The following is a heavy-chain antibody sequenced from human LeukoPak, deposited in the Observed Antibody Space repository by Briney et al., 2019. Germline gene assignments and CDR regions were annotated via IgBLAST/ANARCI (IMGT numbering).Heavy chain of an antibody. J-gene: IGHJ5*02. CDR1: GFTFSSYA. V-gene: IGHV3-23*01. Sequence: GGSLRLSCAASGFTFSSYAMSWVRQAPGKGLEWVSAISGSGGSTYYADSVKGRFTISRDNSKNTLYLQMNSLRAEDTAVYYCAKNRKYDILTGYLNWFDPWGQGTLVTVSS. CDR2: ISGSGGST. CDR3: AKNRKYDILTGYLNWFDP. D-gene: IGHD3-9*01.